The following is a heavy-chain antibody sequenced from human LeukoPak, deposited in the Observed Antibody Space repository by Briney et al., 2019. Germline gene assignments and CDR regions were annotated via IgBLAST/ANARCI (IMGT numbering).Heavy chain of an antibody. Sequence: PGGSLRLSCAASGFTLSSHVMRWVRQAPGKGLEWVSAISLGGVNTYYADSVKGRFTVSRVNSKNTLYLQMNSLRVEDTAVYYCAKNVMYSSSAVDYWGQGTLVTVSS. D-gene: IGHD6-6*01. CDR2: ISLGGVNT. CDR3: AKNVMYSSSAVDY. CDR1: GFTLSSHV. J-gene: IGHJ4*02. V-gene: IGHV3-23*01.